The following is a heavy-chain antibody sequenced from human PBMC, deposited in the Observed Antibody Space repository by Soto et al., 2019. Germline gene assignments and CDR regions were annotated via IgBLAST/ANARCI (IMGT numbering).Heavy chain of an antibody. J-gene: IGHJ4*02. CDR3: AKLVIGYCSGNTCYDY. CDR2: ISYDSSNK. D-gene: IGHD2-15*01. CDR1: GFTFSYG. V-gene: IGHV3-30*18. Sequence: VQLLESGGGLIQPGGSLRLSCAASGFTFSYGIHWLRQAPGKGLEWVAYISYDSSNKFYGDSVKGRFTISRDNSKNTQFLQMNSLRAEDTDGYYCAKLVIGYCSGNTCYDYWGQGTLVAVSS.